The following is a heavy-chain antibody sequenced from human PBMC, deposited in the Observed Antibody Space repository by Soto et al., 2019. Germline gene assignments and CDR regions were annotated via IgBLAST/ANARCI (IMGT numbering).Heavy chain of an antibody. CDR1: GFSLSTSGVG. CDR3: ARGVRYCTRTSCPNCFDP. D-gene: IGHD2-2*01. V-gene: IGHV2-5*02. Sequence: SGPTLVNPTQTLTLTCTFSGFSLSTSGVGVGWIRQPPGKALEWLVLIYWDDDKRYSPSLKSRLTITKDTSKNQVVLTMTNMDPMDTATYYCARGVRYCTRTSCPNCFDPWGQGTLVTVSS. CDR2: IYWDDDK. J-gene: IGHJ5*02.